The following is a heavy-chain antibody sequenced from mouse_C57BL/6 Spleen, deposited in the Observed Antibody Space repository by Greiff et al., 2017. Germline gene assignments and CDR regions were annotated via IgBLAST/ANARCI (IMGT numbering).Heavy chain of an antibody. CDR2: IDPSDSYT. D-gene: IGHD2-4*01. J-gene: IGHJ2*01. Sequence: VQLQQSGAELVMPGASVKLSCKASGYTFTSYWMHWVKQRPGQGLEWIGEIDPSDSYTNYNQKFKGKSTLTVDKSSSTAYMQLSSLTSEDSAVYYCARSGDYDGKRFDYWGQGTTLTVSS. CDR1: GYTFTSYW. CDR3: ARSGDYDGKRFDY. V-gene: IGHV1-69*01.